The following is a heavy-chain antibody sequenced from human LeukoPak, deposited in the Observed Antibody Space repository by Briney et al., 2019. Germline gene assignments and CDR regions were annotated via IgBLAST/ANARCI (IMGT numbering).Heavy chain of an antibody. J-gene: IGHJ4*02. CDR2: LFYSGST. CDR1: GGSISSYY. CDR3: ATVAVIRGVTYFDY. V-gene: IGHV4-59*01. D-gene: IGHD3-10*01. Sequence: SETLSLTCTVSGGSISSYYWSWIRQPPGKGLEWIAYLFYSGSTDYNPSLERRVTISVDTSKNQFSLKLRSVTAADTAVYYCATVAVIRGVTYFDYWGQGTLVTVSS.